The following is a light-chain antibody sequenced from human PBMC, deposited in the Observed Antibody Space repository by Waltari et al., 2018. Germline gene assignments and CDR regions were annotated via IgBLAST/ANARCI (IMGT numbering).Light chain of an antibody. V-gene: IGLV2-14*01. CDR3: SSYTSSSTRLYV. J-gene: IGLJ1*01. CDR1: SSDVGGYNY. Sequence: QSALTQPASVSGSPGQSITISCTGTSSDVGGYNYVPWYQQHPGKAPKLMIYDVSNRPSGVSNRFSGSKSGNTASLTISGLQAEDEADYYCSSYTSSSTRLYVFGTGTKVTVL. CDR2: DVS.